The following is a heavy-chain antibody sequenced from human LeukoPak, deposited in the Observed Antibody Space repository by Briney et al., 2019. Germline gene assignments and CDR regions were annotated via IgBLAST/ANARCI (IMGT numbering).Heavy chain of an antibody. CDR1: GFTFSSYA. J-gene: IGHJ3*02. CDR2: ISDNADNT. CDR3: AKGKSGSSGAFDI. D-gene: IGHD1-26*01. Sequence: QAGGSLRLSCAASGFTFSSYAMSWVRQAPGKGLGWVSRISDNADNTYYTDSVKGRFTISKDNSKNTLYMQMNSLRAEDTAVYYCAKGKSGSSGAFDIWGQGTMVTVSP. V-gene: IGHV3-23*01.